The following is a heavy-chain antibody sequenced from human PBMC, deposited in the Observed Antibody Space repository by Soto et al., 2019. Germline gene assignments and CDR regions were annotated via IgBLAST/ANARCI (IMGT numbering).Heavy chain of an antibody. CDR1: GYTFTSYG. D-gene: IGHD2-15*01. J-gene: IGHJ5*02. CDR2: ISAYNGNT. V-gene: IGHV1-18*01. CDR3: ARDGDIVVVVPNWFDP. Sequence: ASVKVSCKASGYTFTSYGISWVRQAPGQGLEWMGWISAYNGNTNYAQKLQGRVTMTTDTSTGTAYMELRSLRSDDTAVYYCARDGDIVVVVPNWFDPWGEGALVTVSS.